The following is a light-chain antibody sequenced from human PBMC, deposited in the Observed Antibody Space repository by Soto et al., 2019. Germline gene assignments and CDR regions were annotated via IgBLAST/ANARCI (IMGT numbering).Light chain of an antibody. J-gene: IGLJ1*01. CDR3: XAWDDSLNAFV. CDR1: SSNIGNNG. CDR2: YDD. Sequence: QSVLTQPPSVSDAPRQRVTISCSGSSSNIGNNGANWYQQVPGKAPKLLIYYDDLLPSGVSDRFSGSKSGTSASLAISGLQSEDEADYFCXAWDDSLNAFVFGAGTKLTVL. V-gene: IGLV1-36*01.